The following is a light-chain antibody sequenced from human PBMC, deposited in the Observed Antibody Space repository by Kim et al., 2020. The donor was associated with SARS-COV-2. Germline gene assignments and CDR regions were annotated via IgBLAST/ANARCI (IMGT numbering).Light chain of an antibody. CDR3: QQYDTTPWT. V-gene: IGKV3-20*01. CDR1: QSLRNNY. Sequence: SPGARATLSCRASQSLRNNYLAWYQQRPGQAPRLLIFGASARATGTPDRFSGGGSGTDFTLTISRLEPDDFAVYFCQQYDTTPWTFGQGTKVDIK. J-gene: IGKJ1*01. CDR2: GAS.